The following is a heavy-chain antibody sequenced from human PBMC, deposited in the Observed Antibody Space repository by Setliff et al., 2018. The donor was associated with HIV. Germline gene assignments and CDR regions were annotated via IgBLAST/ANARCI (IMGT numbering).Heavy chain of an antibody. CDR1: GGTFRKYS. Sequence: SVKVSCKASGGTFRKYSISWVRQAPGQGLEWMGGIIPIFGSTTYAQKFQDRVSTTADESKDTVEMELSSLTSEDTAVYYCARDDHYYDLGSILSDWYFDLWDRGTLVTVSS. CDR3: ARDDHYYDLGSILSDWYFDL. V-gene: IGHV1-69*13. D-gene: IGHD3-10*01. CDR2: IIPIFGST. J-gene: IGHJ2*01.